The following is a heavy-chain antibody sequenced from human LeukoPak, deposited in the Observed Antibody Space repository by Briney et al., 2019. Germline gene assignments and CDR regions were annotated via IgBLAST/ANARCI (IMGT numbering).Heavy chain of an antibody. Sequence: SETLSLTCTVSGGSISSYYWSWIRQPPGKGLEWIGYIYYSGSTNYNPSLKSRVTISVDTSQNQFSLKLSSVTAADTAVYYCARWSKDSYGNDYWGQGTLVTVSS. CDR3: ARWSKDSYGNDY. CDR2: IYYSGST. CDR1: GGSISSYY. D-gene: IGHD5-18*01. V-gene: IGHV4-59*01. J-gene: IGHJ4*02.